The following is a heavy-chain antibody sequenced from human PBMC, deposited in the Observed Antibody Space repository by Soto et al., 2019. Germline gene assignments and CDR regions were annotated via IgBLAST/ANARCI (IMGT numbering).Heavy chain of an antibody. Sequence: QVQLQESGPGLVKPSQTLSLTCTVSGGSISSGGYYRSWIRQHPGKGLEWIGYIYYSGSTYYNPSLKSRVTISVDASKIQVAVKLGSVTPADTAVYYCARENPDTPRSLDYWGQGTLVTVSS. J-gene: IGHJ4*02. CDR2: IYYSGST. V-gene: IGHV4-31*03. CDR1: GGSISSGGYY. CDR3: ARENPDTPRSLDY.